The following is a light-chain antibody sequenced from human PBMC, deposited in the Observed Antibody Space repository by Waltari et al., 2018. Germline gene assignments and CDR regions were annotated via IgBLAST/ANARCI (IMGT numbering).Light chain of an antibody. J-gene: IGLJ2*01. CDR2: RDN. V-gene: IGLV3-9*01. CDR1: NIGRKN. CDR3: QVWDITTASVI. Sequence: SYELTQPLSVSVALGQTARISCGGDNIGRKNVHWYQQKPGQAPVLVIYRDNNRPSGVPERFSGSTSGNTATLTISRAQAGDEADYYCQVWDITTASVIFGGGTKLTV.